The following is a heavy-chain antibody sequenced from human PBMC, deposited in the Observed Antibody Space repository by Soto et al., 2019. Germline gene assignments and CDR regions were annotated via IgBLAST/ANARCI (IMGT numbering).Heavy chain of an antibody. V-gene: IGHV1-18*01. CDR3: ARSSGGYTNYAIPYV. D-gene: IGHD2-2*02. J-gene: IGHJ6*01. Sequence: ASVKVSCKASGYNLGNYGISWVRQAPGQGLEWMGWISGYSGDTKYAQKMQGRVTMTTDTSTNTAYMDLSSLRSDDTAVYFCARSSGGYTNYAIPYVWSQGTTVTVSS. CDR1: GYNLGNYG. CDR2: ISGYSGDT.